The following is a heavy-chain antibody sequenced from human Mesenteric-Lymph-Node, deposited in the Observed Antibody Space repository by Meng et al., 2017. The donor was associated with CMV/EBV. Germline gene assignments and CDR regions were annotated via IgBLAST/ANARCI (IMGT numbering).Heavy chain of an antibody. V-gene: IGHV1-3*01. CDR3: ARGSLASAGT. J-gene: IGHJ4*02. CDR1: GYPIL. Sequence: SVKVSCKASGYPILHGVRQAPGGSLEWMGWINGGHGNTKYSQRFQDRVTISRDTYATTAYLELSSLRFEDTAVYYCARGSLASAGTWGQGTLVTVSS. CDR2: INGGHGNT. D-gene: IGHD6-13*01.